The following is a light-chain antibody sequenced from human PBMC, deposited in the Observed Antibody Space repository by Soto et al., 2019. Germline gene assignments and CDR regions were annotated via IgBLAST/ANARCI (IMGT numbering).Light chain of an antibody. Sequence: QSVLTQASSVSGSPGQSITISCTGTSGDVGSYNLVSWYQQHPGKAPKLMIYEGSKRPSGVSNRFSGSKSGNTASLTISGLQAEDEADYYCCSYAGSSTYVFGTGTKVPVL. V-gene: IGLV2-23*01. CDR1: SGDVGSYNL. CDR2: EGS. CDR3: CSYAGSSTYV. J-gene: IGLJ1*01.